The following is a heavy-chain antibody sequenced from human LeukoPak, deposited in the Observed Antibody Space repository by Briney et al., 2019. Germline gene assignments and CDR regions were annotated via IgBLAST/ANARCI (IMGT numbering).Heavy chain of an antibody. CDR1: GVSITSGTYY. Sequence: SESLSLTCTVSGVSITSGTYYWTWIRQPAGKGLEWIGRIYSTGRVNYNPSLKSRVTMLLDTSKNHISLKLTSVTAADTAIYFCARASETAMVTLWGQGALVTVSS. D-gene: IGHD5-18*01. CDR3: ARASETAMVTL. J-gene: IGHJ4*02. V-gene: IGHV4-61*02. CDR2: IYSTGRV.